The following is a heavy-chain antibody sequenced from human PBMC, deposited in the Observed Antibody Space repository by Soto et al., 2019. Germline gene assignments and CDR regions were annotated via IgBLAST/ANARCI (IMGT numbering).Heavy chain of an antibody. Sequence: QVQLVQSGAEVKKPGASVKVSCKASGYTFTGYYMHWVRQAPGQGLEWMGWINPNSGGTNYAQKFQGWVTMTRDTSISTGDMELSRLGSDDTAVYYCARVRGGTGTPYGMDVWGQGTTVTVSS. CDR2: INPNSGGT. J-gene: IGHJ6*02. D-gene: IGHD1-1*01. V-gene: IGHV1-2*04. CDR3: ARVRGGTGTPYGMDV. CDR1: GYTFTGYY.